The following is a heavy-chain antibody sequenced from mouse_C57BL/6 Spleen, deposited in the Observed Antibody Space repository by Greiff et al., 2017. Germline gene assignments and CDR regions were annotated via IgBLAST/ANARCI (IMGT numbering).Heavy chain of an antibody. D-gene: IGHD2-1*01. J-gene: IGHJ4*01. CDR2: INPSTGGT. Sequence: EVKLQQSGPELVKPGASVKISCKASGYSFTGYYMHWVKQSPEKSLEWIGEINPSTGGTTYNQKFKAKATLTVDKSSSTAYMQLKSLTSEDSAVYYCARPLLTRDSYAMDYWGQGTSVTVSS. CDR1: GYSFTGYY. CDR3: ARPLLTRDSYAMDY. V-gene: IGHV1-42*01.